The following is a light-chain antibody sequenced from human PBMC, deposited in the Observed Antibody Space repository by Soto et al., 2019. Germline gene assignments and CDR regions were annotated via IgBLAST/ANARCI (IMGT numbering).Light chain of an antibody. CDR1: TSNIGINS. CDR3: AAWDDSLSGQV. Sequence: QSVLTQPPSASGTPGQRVTISCSGSTSNIGINSVFWYQHLPGTAPKLLIYRSNQRASGVPGRFSASKSGTSASLAISGLRSEDEADYYCAAWDDSLSGQVFGGGTKVTVL. V-gene: IGLV1-47*01. J-gene: IGLJ2*01. CDR2: RSN.